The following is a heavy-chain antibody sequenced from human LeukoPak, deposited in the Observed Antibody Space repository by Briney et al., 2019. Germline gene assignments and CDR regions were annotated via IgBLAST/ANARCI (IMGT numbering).Heavy chain of an antibody. Sequence: SVKVSCKASGGTFSSYAISWVRQAPGQGVEWMGRIIPIFGTANYAQRFQGRVTITTDESTSTAYMELSSLRSEDTAVYYCARGFYGDYLGYWGQGTLVTVSS. D-gene: IGHD4-17*01. V-gene: IGHV1-69*05. CDR1: GGTFSSYA. CDR2: IIPIFGTA. J-gene: IGHJ4*02. CDR3: ARGFYGDYLGY.